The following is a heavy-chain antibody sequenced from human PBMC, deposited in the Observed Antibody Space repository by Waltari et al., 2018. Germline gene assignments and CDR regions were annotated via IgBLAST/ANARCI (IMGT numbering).Heavy chain of an antibody. CDR2: IYHSGRT. J-gene: IGHJ4*02. CDR1: GYSISSGYY. CDR3: TREEGGATDY. D-gene: IGHD1-26*01. Sequence: QVQLQESGPGLVKPSETLSLTCAVPGYSISSGYYWGWIRQPPGKGLEWIGTIYHSGRTFYNPSLKSRVTLSVDTSKNQFSLKLSSVTAADTAVYYCTREEGGATDYWGQGTLVNVSS. V-gene: IGHV4-38-2*02.